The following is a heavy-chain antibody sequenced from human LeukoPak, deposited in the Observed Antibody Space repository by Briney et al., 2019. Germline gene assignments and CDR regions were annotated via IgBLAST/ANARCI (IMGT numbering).Heavy chain of an antibody. J-gene: IGHJ4*02. V-gene: IGHV3-21*01. Sequence: GGFLRLSCAASGFTFSDYTMNWVRQAPGKGLEWVSSISSRSSYIYYADSVKGRFTISRDNAKYSLYLQMDSLRAEDTAVYYCAATGYGDSYYFDYWGQGTLVTVSS. CDR2: ISSRSSYI. D-gene: IGHD4-17*01. CDR3: AATGYGDSYYFDY. CDR1: GFTFSDYT.